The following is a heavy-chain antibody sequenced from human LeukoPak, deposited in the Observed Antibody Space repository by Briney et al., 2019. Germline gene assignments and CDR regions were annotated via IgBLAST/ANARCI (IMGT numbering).Heavy chain of an antibody. CDR2: IYSRGNT. J-gene: IGHJ2*01. CDR3: TRWNGGDWYFDL. CDR1: GVTVSSNY. Sequence: PGGSLRLSCAASGVTVSSNYMSWVRQAPGKGLEWVSLIYSRGNTFYADSVKGRFSISIDISRNTLFLQMNALGVEDTAVYYCTRWNGGDWYFDLWGRGTLVTVSS. V-gene: IGHV3-53*01. D-gene: IGHD1-1*01.